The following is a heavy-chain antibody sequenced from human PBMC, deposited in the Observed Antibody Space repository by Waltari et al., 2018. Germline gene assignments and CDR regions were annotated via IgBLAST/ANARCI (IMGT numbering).Heavy chain of an antibody. CDR2: IKQDGSEE. D-gene: IGHD2-21*01. CDR3: VRGAGWLLES. V-gene: IGHV3-7*04. Sequence: EVNLVESGGGLVQPGGSLRLSCAASGFSISDFWMHWARQAPGKGPGWVATIKQDGSEEYYVDSVKGRFTISRDNAKNSLYLQTNSLRLEDTAVYYCVRGAGWLLESWGQGTLATVSS. J-gene: IGHJ4*02. CDR1: GFSISDFW.